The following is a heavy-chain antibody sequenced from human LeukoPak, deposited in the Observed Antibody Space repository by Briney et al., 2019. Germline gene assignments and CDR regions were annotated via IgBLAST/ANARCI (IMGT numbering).Heavy chain of an antibody. CDR2: ITGSGSNT. D-gene: IGHD5-12*01. J-gene: IGHJ4*02. CDR3: ARAVWEGGYDSDPYDY. Sequence: PGGSLRLSCAASGFTFSSYWMSWVRQAPGKGLEWVSAITGSGSNTYYADSVKGRFTISRDNAKNSLYLQMNSLRAEDTAVYYCARAVWEGGYDSDPYDYWGQGTLVTVSS. CDR1: GFTFSSYW. V-gene: IGHV3-21*01.